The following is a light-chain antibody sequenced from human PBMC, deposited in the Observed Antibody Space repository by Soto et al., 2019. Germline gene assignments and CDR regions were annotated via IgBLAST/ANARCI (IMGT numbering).Light chain of an antibody. CDR1: QSISSY. J-gene: IGKJ1*01. CDR3: QQSYSTSRT. CDR2: AAS. V-gene: IGKV1-39*01. Sequence: DIQMTQSPSSLSASVGDRVTITFRASQSISSYLNWYQQKPGKAPKLLIYAASSLQSGVPSRFSGSGSGTDFTLTTSCLQPEDFTTYYCQQSYSTSRTFRQRTKVDSK.